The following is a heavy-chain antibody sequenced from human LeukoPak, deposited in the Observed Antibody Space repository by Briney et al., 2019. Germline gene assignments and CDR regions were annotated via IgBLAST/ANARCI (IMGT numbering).Heavy chain of an antibody. CDR3: AAGRTVGYCSGGSCYSLGMDV. CDR2: ISGSGGST. D-gene: IGHD2-15*01. Sequence: GGSLRLSCAASGFTFSSYAMSWVRQAPGKGLEWVSAISGSGGSTYYADSVKGRFTISRDNSKNTLYLQMNSLRAEDTAVYYCAAGRTVGYCSGGSCYSLGMDVWGQGTTVTVSS. J-gene: IGHJ6*02. CDR1: GFTFSSYA. V-gene: IGHV3-23*01.